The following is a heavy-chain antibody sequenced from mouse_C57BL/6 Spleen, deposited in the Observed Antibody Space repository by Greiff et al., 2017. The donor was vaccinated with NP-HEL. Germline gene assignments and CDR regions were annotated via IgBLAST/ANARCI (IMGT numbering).Heavy chain of an antibody. CDR3: ARSGIWSFAY. Sequence: EVKLVESGPGLVKPSQSLSLTCSVTGYSITSGYYWNWIRQFPGNKLEWMGYISYDGSNNYNPSLKNRISITRDTSKNQFFLKLNSVTTEDTATYYCARSGIWSFAYWGQGTLVTVSA. D-gene: IGHD1-1*02. CDR1: GYSITSGYY. J-gene: IGHJ3*01. V-gene: IGHV3-6*01. CDR2: ISYDGSN.